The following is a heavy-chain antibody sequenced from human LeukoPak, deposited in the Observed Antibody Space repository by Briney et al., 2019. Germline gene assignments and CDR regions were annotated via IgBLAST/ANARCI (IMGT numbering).Heavy chain of an antibody. Sequence: SETLSLTCTVSGGSISSDYWNWIRQPAGKGLEWIGRIHTSGNTNYNPSLKSRVTMSVDTSKNQFSLKLSSVTAADTAVYYCARYPGYSSGDDGFDIWGQGTMVTVSS. J-gene: IGHJ3*02. CDR3: ARYPGYSSGDDGFDI. D-gene: IGHD6-19*01. V-gene: IGHV4-4*07. CDR1: GGSISSDY. CDR2: IHTSGNT.